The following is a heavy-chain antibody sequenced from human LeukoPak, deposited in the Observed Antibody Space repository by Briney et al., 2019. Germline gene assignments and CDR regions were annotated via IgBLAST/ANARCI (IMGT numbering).Heavy chain of an antibody. J-gene: IGHJ4*02. CDR3: ARHDGIAAAVYFDY. CDR2: IYYSGST. CDR1: GGSISSYS. D-gene: IGHD6-13*01. V-gene: IGHV4-59*08. Sequence: SETLSLTCTVSGGSISSYSWSWIRQPPGKGLEWIGYIYYSGSTNYNPSLKSRVTISVDTSKNQFSLKLSSVTAADTAVYYCARHDGIAAAVYFDYWGQGTLVTVSS.